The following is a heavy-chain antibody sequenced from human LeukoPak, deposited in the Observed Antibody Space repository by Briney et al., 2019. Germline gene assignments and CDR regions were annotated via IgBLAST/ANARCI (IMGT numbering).Heavy chain of an antibody. D-gene: IGHD5-24*01. CDR3: ARVGWGWLQLMRNAFDI. Sequence: GASVKVSCKASGYTFTSYDINWVRQATGQGLEWMGWMNPNSGNTGYAQKFQGRVTMTRNTSISTAYMELSSLRFEDTAVYYCARVGWGWLQLMRNAFDIWGQGTMVTVSS. J-gene: IGHJ3*02. CDR1: GYTFTSYD. CDR2: MNPNSGNT. V-gene: IGHV1-8*01.